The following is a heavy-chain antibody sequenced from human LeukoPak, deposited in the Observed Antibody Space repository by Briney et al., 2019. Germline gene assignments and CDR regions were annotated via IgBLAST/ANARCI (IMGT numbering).Heavy chain of an antibody. CDR1: GFTISSYA. CDR3: ARTQNSSGWYNWFDP. J-gene: IGHJ5*02. CDR2: ISGSGGTT. Sequence: GGSLRLSCAASGFTISSYAMSWVRQAPGKGLEWVSAISGSGGTTYYADSVKGRFTISRDNSKNTLYLQMNSLRAEDTAVYYCARTQNSSGWYNWFDPWGQGTLVTVSS. V-gene: IGHV3-23*01. D-gene: IGHD6-19*01.